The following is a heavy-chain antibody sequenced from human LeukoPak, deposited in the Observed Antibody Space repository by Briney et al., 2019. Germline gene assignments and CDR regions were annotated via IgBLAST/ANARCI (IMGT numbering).Heavy chain of an antibody. CDR2: IYSGGSI. V-gene: IGHV3-53*05. CDR1: SGSFSGYY. D-gene: IGHD3-10*01. CDR3: AREGYYGSGSKRVSFFDY. J-gene: IGHJ4*02. Sequence: ETLSLTCAVYSGSFSGYYWSWIRQPPGKGLEWVSVIYSGGSIYYADSVKGRFTISRDNSKNTLYLQMSSLRAEDTAVYYCAREGYYGSGSKRVSFFDYWGQGTLVTVSS.